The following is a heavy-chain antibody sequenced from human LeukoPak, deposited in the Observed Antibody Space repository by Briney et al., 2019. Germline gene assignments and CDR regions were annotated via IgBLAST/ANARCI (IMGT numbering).Heavy chain of an antibody. V-gene: IGHV3-21*01. CDR3: ARSKPWGYCSGGSCYPTYYYYYYMDV. J-gene: IGHJ6*03. Sequence: GGSLRLSCAASGFTFSSYSMNWVRQAPGRGLEWVSSISSSSNYIYYVDSVKGRFTISRDNAKNSLFLQMNSLRAEDTAVYFCARSKPWGYCSGGSCYPTYYYYYYMDVWGKGTKVTVSS. D-gene: IGHD2-15*01. CDR2: ISSSSNYI. CDR1: GFTFSSYS.